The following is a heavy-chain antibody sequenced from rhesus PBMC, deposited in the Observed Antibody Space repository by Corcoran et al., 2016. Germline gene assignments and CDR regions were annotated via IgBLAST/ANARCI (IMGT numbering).Heavy chain of an antibody. J-gene: IGHJ4*01. CDR2: IYGSSGST. CDR1: GYSISSGYD. D-gene: IGHD6-31*01. Sequence: QVQLQESGPGVVKPSETLSLTCAVSGYSISSGYDWSWIRQPPGKGLEWIGYIYGSSGSTNYNPSLKHRVTLSKATSKNQFSLKLSSVTAADTAVYYCARRRIAAATYYFDYWGQGVLVTVSS. V-gene: IGHV4-76*01. CDR3: ARRRIAAATYYFDY.